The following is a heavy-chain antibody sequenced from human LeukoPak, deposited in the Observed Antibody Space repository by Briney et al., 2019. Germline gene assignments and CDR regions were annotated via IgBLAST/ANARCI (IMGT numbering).Heavy chain of an antibody. Sequence: GGSLRLSCAASGFTFSSHAMSWVRQAPGKGLEWISVIYSGGGDTYYADSVKGRFTISRDNSKNTLYLQMNSLKAEDTAVYYCARESCTSTSCYVRWFDPWGQGTLVTVSS. D-gene: IGHD2-2*01. CDR1: GFTFSSHA. J-gene: IGHJ5*02. CDR3: ARESCTSTSCYVRWFDP. CDR2: IYSGGGDT. V-gene: IGHV3-23*03.